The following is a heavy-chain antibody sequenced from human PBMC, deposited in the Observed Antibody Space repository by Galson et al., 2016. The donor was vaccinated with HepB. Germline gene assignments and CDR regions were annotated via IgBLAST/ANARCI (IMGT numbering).Heavy chain of an antibody. CDR1: GFSFSSFW. V-gene: IGHV3-74*01. D-gene: IGHD3-10*01. J-gene: IGHJ4*02. CDR3: AIDVGGWGSY. CDR2: TNEYGSIT. Sequence: SLRLSCAASGFSFSSFWMHWVRQVPGKGLVWVARTNEYGSITDYADSVKGRFTISRDNSKNTLYLQMSSLRAEDTAVYFCAIDVGGWGSYWGQGTLVTVSS.